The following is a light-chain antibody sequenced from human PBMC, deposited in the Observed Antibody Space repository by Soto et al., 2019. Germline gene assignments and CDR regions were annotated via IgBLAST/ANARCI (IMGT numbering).Light chain of an antibody. CDR2: GAS. CDR3: QQYNHWPLT. Sequence: EIVMTQSPATLSVSPGERATLSCRASQSVKSDFAWYQQKPGQAPRLLIYGASTRATGIPGRFSGNGSGTEFTLTISSLQSEDFRVYYCQQYNHWPLTFGGGTHVEIK. J-gene: IGKJ4*01. CDR1: QSVKSD. V-gene: IGKV3-15*01.